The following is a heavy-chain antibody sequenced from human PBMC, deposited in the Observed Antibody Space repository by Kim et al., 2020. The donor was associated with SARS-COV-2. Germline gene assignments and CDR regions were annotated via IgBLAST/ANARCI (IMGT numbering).Heavy chain of an antibody. CDR1: GDIVSTNSAA. V-gene: IGHV6-1*01. CDR2: TYYRSKWYT. CDR3: ARDTPGQKAFDI. Sequence: SQTLSLTCAISGDIVSTNSAAWNWIRQSPSRGLEWLGRTYYRSKWYTDYAGSVKSRITINADTSKNQFSLQLISMSPEDTAIYYCARDTPGQKAFDIWGQGTMVTVSS. J-gene: IGHJ3*02.